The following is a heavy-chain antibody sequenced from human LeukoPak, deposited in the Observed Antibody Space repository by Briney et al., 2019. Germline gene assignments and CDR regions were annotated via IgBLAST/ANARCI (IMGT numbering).Heavy chain of an antibody. CDR3: ARWNDGSYGY. J-gene: IGHJ4*02. V-gene: IGHV4-34*01. D-gene: IGHD1-26*01. CDR2: INHSGST. CDR1: GGSFSGYY. Sequence: SETLSLTCAVYGGSFSGYYWSWIRQPPGKGLEWIGEINHSGSTNYNPSLKSRVTISVDTSKNQFSLKLSSVTAADTAVYYCARWNDGSYGYWGQGTPVTVSS.